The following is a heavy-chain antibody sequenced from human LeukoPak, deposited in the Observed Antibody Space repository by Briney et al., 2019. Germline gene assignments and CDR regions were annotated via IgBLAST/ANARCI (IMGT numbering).Heavy chain of an antibody. CDR1: GYIFIDYE. CDR2: MNPNSGNT. Sequence: GASVKVSCKASGYIFIDYEINWVRQATGQGLEWMGWMNPNSGNTGYAQKFQGRVTITRNTSISTAYMELSSLRSEDTAVYYCAREAVAGTVDYWGQGTLVTVSS. D-gene: IGHD6-19*01. J-gene: IGHJ4*02. V-gene: IGHV1-8*03. CDR3: AREAVAGTVDY.